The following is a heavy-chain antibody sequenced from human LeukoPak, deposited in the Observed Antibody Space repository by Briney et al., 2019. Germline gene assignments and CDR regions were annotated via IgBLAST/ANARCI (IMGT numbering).Heavy chain of an antibody. CDR3: ARDDGYNSWVDY. D-gene: IGHD5-24*01. Sequence: ASVKVSCKASGYTFTGHYMHWVRQAPGQGLEWMGWINPNHGGTNFAQEFQGRVTMTRDTPISTAYMELSRLRYDDTAVYYCARDDGYNSWVDYWGQGTLVTVSS. J-gene: IGHJ4*02. CDR1: GYTFTGHY. CDR2: INPNHGGT. V-gene: IGHV1-2*02.